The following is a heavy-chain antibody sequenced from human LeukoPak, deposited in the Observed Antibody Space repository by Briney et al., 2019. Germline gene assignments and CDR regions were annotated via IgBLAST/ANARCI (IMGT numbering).Heavy chain of an antibody. CDR1: GGSFSGYY. V-gene: IGHV4-34*01. J-gene: IGHJ4*02. CDR2: INHSGST. D-gene: IGHD2-2*01. Sequence: SETLSLTCAVYGGSFSGYYWSWIRQPPGKGLEWIGEINHSGSTNYNPSLKSRVTISVDTSKNQFPLKLSSVTAADTAVYYSARSVIVVVPAAIPDYFDYWGQGTLVTVSS. CDR3: ARSVIVVVPAAIPDYFDY.